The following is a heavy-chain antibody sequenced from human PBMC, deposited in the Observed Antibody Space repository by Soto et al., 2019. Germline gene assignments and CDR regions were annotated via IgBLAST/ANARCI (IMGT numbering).Heavy chain of an antibody. D-gene: IGHD6-13*01. J-gene: IGHJ5*02. V-gene: IGHV3-21*01. Sequence: PGGSLRLSCAASGFTCSSYSMNWVRQAPGKGLEWVSSISSSSSYIYYADSVKGRFTISRDNAKNSLYLQMNSLRAEDTAVYYCARAPFPSIAAAANWFDPWGQRTLVTVSS. CDR3: ARAPFPSIAAAANWFDP. CDR1: GFTCSSYS. CDR2: ISSSSSYI.